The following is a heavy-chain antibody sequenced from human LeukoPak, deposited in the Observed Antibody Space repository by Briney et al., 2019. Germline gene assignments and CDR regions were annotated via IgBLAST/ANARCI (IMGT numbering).Heavy chain of an antibody. V-gene: IGHV4-34*01. CDR3: ARISSGSGWFDP. Sequence: SETLSLTCAVYGGSFSGYYWSWIRQPPGKGLEWIGEINHSGSTNYNPSLKSRVTISVDTSKNQFSLKLSSVTAADTAVYYCARISSGSGWFDPWGQGTLVTVSS. CDR1: GGSFSGYY. CDR2: INHSGST. J-gene: IGHJ5*02. D-gene: IGHD6-19*01.